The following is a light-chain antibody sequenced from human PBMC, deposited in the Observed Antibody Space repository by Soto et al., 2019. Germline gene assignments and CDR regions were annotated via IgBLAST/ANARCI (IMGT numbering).Light chain of an antibody. J-gene: IGKJ2*01. Sequence: EIVLTQSPGTLSLSPGERATLSCRASQSVNSSFLAWYQQRPGQAPRLLIYAASSRATGIPDRFSGSGSGNYSLLISSRRPDEDSADYYCQQYGSSSYTFGQGTKLEIK. CDR1: QSVNSSF. V-gene: IGKV3-20*01. CDR2: AAS. CDR3: QQYGSSSYT.